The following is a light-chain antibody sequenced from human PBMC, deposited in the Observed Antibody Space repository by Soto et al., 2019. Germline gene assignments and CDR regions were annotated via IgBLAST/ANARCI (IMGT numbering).Light chain of an antibody. J-gene: IGLJ1*01. V-gene: IGLV2-14*01. Sequence: QSALTQPASVSGSPGQSITIACTVTSSDSGGYNFVSWYQQHPGKAPKLLIYDVGNRPSGVSNRFSGSKSGNTASLTISGLQAEDEAHYYCNSYSTVSTYVFGTGTKLTVL. CDR3: NSYSTVSTYV. CDR1: SSDSGGYNF. CDR2: DVG.